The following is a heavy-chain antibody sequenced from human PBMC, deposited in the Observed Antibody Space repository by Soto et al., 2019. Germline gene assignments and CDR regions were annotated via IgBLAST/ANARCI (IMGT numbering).Heavy chain of an antibody. CDR1: GFTFISYA. CDR3: AKDYYLRELLAILDY. J-gene: IGHJ4*02. V-gene: IGHV3-23*01. Sequence: EVQLLESGGALVQPGGSLRLSCAASGFTFISYAMSWVRQAPGKGLEWVSAISGGGDNTYYADSVKGRFTISRDNSKNTLFLQMNSLRAEDTAVYYCAKDYYLRELLAILDYCGQVTLVTVSS. D-gene: IGHD1-7*01. CDR2: ISGGGDNT.